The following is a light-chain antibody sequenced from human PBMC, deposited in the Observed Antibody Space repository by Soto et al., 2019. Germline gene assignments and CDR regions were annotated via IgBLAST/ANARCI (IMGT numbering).Light chain of an antibody. CDR1: QSVTKY. CDR3: HQRSNWTLT. Sequence: EVVLTQSPATLSLSPGERATLSCRASQSVTKYLAWYKQKPGQALRLLINDVSKRATGIPARFSDSGSETDFTLTISSLEPGDFAVYYCHQRSNWTLTFGGGTKLEIK. CDR2: DVS. V-gene: IGKV3-11*01. J-gene: IGKJ4*01.